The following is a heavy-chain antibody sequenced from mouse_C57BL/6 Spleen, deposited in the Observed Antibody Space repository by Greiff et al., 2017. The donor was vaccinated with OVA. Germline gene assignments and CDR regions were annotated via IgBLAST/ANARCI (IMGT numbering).Heavy chain of an antibody. Sequence: DVKLQESGGGLVQPGGSMKLSCVASGFTFSNYWMNWVRQSPEKGLEWVAQIRLKSDNYATHYAESVKGRFTISRDDSKSSVYLQMNNLRAEATGIYYCTWYYGNSWFAYWGQGTLVTVSA. CDR1: GFTFSNYW. V-gene: IGHV6-3*01. J-gene: IGHJ3*01. D-gene: IGHD2-1*01. CDR2: IRLKSDNYAT. CDR3: TWYYGNSWFAY.